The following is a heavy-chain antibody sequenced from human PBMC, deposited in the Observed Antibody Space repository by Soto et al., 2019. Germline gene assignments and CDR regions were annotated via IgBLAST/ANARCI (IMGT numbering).Heavy chain of an antibody. J-gene: IGHJ6*02. CDR3: ARWGFYGSGSYYTPYYYGMDV. Sequence: GASVKVSCKASGYTFTSYGISWVRQAPGQGLEWMGWISAYNGNTNYAQKLQGRVTMTTDTSTSTAYMELRSLRSDDTAVYYCARWGFYGSGSYYTPYYYGMDVWGQGTTVTVSS. CDR1: GYTFTSYG. V-gene: IGHV1-18*01. CDR2: ISAYNGNT. D-gene: IGHD3-10*01.